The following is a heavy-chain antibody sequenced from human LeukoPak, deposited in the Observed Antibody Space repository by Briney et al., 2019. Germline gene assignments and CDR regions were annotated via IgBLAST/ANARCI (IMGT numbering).Heavy chain of an antibody. V-gene: IGHV4-59*12. J-gene: IGHJ3*02. CDR2: IYNSGTIYYSGST. CDR1: GGSMSSNY. D-gene: IGHD6-13*01. CDR3: AREPPPGIAAAGPDAFDI. Sequence: SETLSLTCTVSGGSMSSNYWSWIRQPPGKGLEWIGYIYNSGTIYYSGSTNYNPSLLSRVTISVDTSKNQFSLKLSSVTAADTAVCYCAREPPPGIAAAGPDAFDIWGQGTMVTVSS.